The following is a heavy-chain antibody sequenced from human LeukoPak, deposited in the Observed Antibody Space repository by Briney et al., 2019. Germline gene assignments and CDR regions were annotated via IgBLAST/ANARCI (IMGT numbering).Heavy chain of an antibody. D-gene: IGHD6-6*01. CDR1: GGTFSTYS. Sequence: SVKVSCKASGGTFSTYSISWVRQAPGQGLEWMGGIIPIFGTANYAQKFQGRVTITADESTSTAYMEPSSLRSEDAAVYYCARSYSSSAPVDYWGQGTLVTVSS. CDR2: IIPIFGTA. J-gene: IGHJ4*02. CDR3: ARSYSSSAPVDY. V-gene: IGHV1-69*13.